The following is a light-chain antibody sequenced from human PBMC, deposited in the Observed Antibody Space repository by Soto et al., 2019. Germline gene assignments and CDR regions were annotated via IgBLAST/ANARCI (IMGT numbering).Light chain of an antibody. J-gene: IGKJ4*01. V-gene: IGKV3-15*01. CDR2: AAS. Sequence: EIVMTQSPATLSVSPGERATLSCRASQSVSSNLAWYQQKPGQAPRLLIFAASTRATGIPATISGSGSGTEFTLTISSLQSEDIATYYCQQYHDLPLTFGGGTKVDI. CDR3: QQYHDLPLT. CDR1: QSVSSN.